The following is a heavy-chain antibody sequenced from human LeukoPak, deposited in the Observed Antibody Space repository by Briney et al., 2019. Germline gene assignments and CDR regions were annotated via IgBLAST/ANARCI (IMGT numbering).Heavy chain of an antibody. D-gene: IGHD2-15*01. Sequence: PGGSLRLSCAASGFTLRSNYMSWVRQAPGKGLEWVSVIYSGGSTYYADSVKGRFTISRDNSKNALYLQMNSLRAEDTAVYYCARGISLGYCSGGSCYLDYWGQGTLVTVSS. CDR2: IYSGGST. CDR1: GFTLRSNY. J-gene: IGHJ4*02. V-gene: IGHV3-66*01. CDR3: ARGISLGYCSGGSCYLDY.